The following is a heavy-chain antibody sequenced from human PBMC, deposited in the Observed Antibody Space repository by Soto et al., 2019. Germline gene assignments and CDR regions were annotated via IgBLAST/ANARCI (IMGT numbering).Heavy chain of an antibody. CDR3: ASVYCSGGSCYSWGAFDI. CDR2: IIPIFGTA. D-gene: IGHD2-15*01. J-gene: IGHJ3*02. V-gene: IGHV1-69*13. Sequence: SVTVSCQASGGTFSSYAISWVRQAPGQGLEWMGGIIPIFGTANYAQKFQGRVTITADESTSTAYMELSSLRSEDTAVYYCASVYCSGGSCYSWGAFDIWGQGTMVTVSS. CDR1: GGTFSSYA.